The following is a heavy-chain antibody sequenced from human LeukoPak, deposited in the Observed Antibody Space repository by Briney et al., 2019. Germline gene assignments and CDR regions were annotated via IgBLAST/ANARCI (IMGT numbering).Heavy chain of an antibody. Sequence: PSETLSLTCAVSDESFSGYYWNWIRQPPGGGLEGIGEINYSGSTKYHPSLKRRVTMSVHKSKKQLSLKLSSVTAADTAVYYCAREGRGGHNFDYWGQGTLVSVSS. D-gene: IGHD2-15*01. V-gene: IGHV4-34*01. J-gene: IGHJ4*02. CDR1: DESFSGYY. CDR3: AREGRGGHNFDY. CDR2: INYSGST.